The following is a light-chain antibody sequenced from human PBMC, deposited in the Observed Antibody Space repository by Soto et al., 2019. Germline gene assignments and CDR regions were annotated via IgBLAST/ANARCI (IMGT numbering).Light chain of an antibody. V-gene: IGKV2-28*01. Sequence: DIVMTQSPLSLPVTPGEPASISCRSSQNLLHGNGYNYLEWYLQKPGQSPQLLLYLGSTRASGVLVRFSGRGSGTDFTLKISTVEAEDVGVYYCMQGLQVPFTFGPGTKVDIK. CDR1: QNLLHGNGYNY. J-gene: IGKJ3*01. CDR2: LGS. CDR3: MQGLQVPFT.